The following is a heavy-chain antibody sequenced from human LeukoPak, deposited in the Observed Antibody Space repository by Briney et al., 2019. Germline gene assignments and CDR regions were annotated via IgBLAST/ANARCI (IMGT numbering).Heavy chain of an antibody. Sequence: SETLSLTCAVYSGSFSGYYWSWIRQPPGKGLEWHGEINHSGSTNYNPSLKSRVTISVDTSKNQFSLKLTSVTVADTALYYCARVVSGLVVPPTRGDYFDSWGQGTVVTVSS. CDR2: INHSGST. CDR1: SGSFSGYY. CDR3: ARVVSGLVVPPTRGDYFDS. V-gene: IGHV4-34*01. D-gene: IGHD2-2*01. J-gene: IGHJ4*02.